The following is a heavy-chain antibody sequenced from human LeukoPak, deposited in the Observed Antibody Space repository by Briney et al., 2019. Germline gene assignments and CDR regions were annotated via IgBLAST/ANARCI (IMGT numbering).Heavy chain of an antibody. CDR1: GYTFTSYG. CDR2: ISAYNGNT. D-gene: IGHD2-15*01. V-gene: IGHV1-18*01. CDR3: ARESTQDDAFDI. J-gene: IGHJ3*02. Sequence: GASVKVSCKASGYTFTSYGISWVRQAPGQGLEWMGWISAYNGNTNYAQKLQGRITMTTDTSTSTACMELRSLRSDDTAVYYCARESTQDDAFDIWGQGTMVTVSS.